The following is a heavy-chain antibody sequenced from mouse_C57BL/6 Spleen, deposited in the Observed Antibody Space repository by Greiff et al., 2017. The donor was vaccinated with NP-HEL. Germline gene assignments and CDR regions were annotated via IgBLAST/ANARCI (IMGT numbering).Heavy chain of an antibody. Sequence: VKLMESGPGLVQPSQSLSITCTVSGFSLTSYGVHWVRQSPGKGLEWLGVIWSGGSTDYNAAFISRLSISKDNSKSQVFFKMNSLQADDTAIYYCAREGYYGSSGGFAYWGQGTLVTVSA. CDR1: GFSLTSYG. CDR3: AREGYYGSSGGFAY. J-gene: IGHJ3*01. CDR2: IWSGGST. D-gene: IGHD1-1*01. V-gene: IGHV2-2*01.